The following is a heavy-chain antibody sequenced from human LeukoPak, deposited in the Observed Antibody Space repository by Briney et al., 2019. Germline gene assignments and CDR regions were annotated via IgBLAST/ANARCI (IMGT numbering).Heavy chain of an antibody. CDR3: ARVLDLSKRGLDAFDI. D-gene: IGHD3-16*01. V-gene: IGHV4-59*01. Sequence: SETLSLTCTVSGGSISSYFWSWIRQPPGKGLEWIGYVYYSGSTNYNPSLKSRVTISVDTSKRQFSLKLSSATAADTAVYYCARVLDLSKRGLDAFDIWGQGTMVTVSS. J-gene: IGHJ3*02. CDR1: GGSISSYF. CDR2: VYYSGST.